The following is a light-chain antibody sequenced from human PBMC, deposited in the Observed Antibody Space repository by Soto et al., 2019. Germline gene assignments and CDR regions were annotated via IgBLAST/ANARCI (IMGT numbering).Light chain of an antibody. CDR2: GAS. CDR1: QSVSSSY. CDR3: QQYGSSPIT. V-gene: IGKV3-20*01. J-gene: IGKJ5*01. Sequence: EIVLTQSPGTLSLSPGERAPIYCRASQSVSSSYLAWYQQKPGQAPRILIYGASSRATGIPDRFIGSWSGTDCTLTTSRLEPEDVAVYYCQQYGSSPITFGQGTRLEIK.